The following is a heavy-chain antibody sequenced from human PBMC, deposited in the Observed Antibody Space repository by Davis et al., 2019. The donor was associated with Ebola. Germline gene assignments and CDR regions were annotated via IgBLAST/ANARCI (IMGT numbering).Heavy chain of an antibody. Sequence: GESLKISCKGSGYSFTSYWIGWVPQMPGKGLKWLGIIYPGDSDTRYSPSFQGQVTISADESISTAYLQWSSLKASDTAMYYCARGTSLARNFDYWGQGTLVTVSS. J-gene: IGHJ4*02. V-gene: IGHV5-51*01. D-gene: IGHD3-10*01. CDR2: IYPGDSDT. CDR1: GYSFTSYW. CDR3: ARGTSLARNFDY.